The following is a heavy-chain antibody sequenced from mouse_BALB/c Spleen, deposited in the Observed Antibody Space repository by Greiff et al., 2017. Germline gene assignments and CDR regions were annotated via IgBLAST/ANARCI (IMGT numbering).Heavy chain of an antibody. CDR3: ARHYGYDGGYAMDY. CDR2: ISSGGSYT. D-gene: IGHD2-2*01. Sequence: DVHLVESGGGLVKPGGSLKLSCAASGFTFSSYAMSWVRQTPEKRLEWVATISSGGSYTYYPDSVKGRFTISRDNAKNTLYLQMSSLRSEDTAMYYCARHYGYDGGYAMDYWGQGTSVTVSS. CDR1: GFTFSSYA. J-gene: IGHJ4*01. V-gene: IGHV5-9-3*01.